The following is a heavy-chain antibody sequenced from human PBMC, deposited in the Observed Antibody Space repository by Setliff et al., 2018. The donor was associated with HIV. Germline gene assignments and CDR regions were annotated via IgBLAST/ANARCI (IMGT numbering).Heavy chain of an antibody. CDR2: IIPIFGTP. CDR3: ARDSRDIVVVIAPEPEPYYYYGMDV. J-gene: IGHJ6*02. Sequence: ASVKVSCKASGDTFNSHAISWVRQAPGQGLEWMGGIIPIFGTPNYAQKFKGRLTITADESTSTVYMELSSLRSEDTAVYHCARDSRDIVVVIAPEPEPYYYYGMDVWGEGTTVTVS. D-gene: IGHD2-15*01. V-gene: IGHV1-69*13. CDR1: GDTFNSHA.